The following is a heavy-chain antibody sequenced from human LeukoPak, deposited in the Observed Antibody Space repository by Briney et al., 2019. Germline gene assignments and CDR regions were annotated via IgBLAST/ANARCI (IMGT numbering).Heavy chain of an antibody. D-gene: IGHD3-10*01. CDR2: INTYSANT. V-gene: IGHV1-18*01. J-gene: IGHJ4*02. Sequence: ASVKVSCKASGYTFNNHDINWVRQAPGRGLEWMGWINTYSANTNYAQEFQDRVIMTTDTSTSTAYMELRSLRSDDTAVYYCARILVTVRGVMTSGNYFDYWGQGTLVTVSS. CDR3: ARILVTVRGVMTSGNYFDY. CDR1: GYTFNNHD.